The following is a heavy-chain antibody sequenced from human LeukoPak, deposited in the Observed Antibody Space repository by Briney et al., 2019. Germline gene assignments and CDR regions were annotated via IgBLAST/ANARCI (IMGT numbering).Heavy chain of an antibody. CDR1: GGSFSGYY. CDR3: ARGRPDGYNAFDI. CDR2: INHSGST. V-gene: IGHV4-34*01. Sequence: SETLSLTCAVYGGSFSGYYWSWIRQPPGKGLEWIGEINHSGSTNYNPSLKSRVTISVDTSKNQFSLKLSSVTAADTAVYYCARGRPDGYNAFDIWGQGTMVTVSS. D-gene: IGHD5-24*01. J-gene: IGHJ3*02.